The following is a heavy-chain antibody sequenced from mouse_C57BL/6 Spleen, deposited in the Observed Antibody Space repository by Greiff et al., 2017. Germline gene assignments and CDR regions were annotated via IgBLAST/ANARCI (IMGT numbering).Heavy chain of an antibody. CDR1: GYTFPDYN. Sequence: EVQVVESGPELVKPGASVKIPCKASGYTFPDYNMDWVKQSHGKSLEWIGDINPNNGGTIYNQKFKGKATLTVDKSSSTAYMELRSLTSEDTAVYYCARSELTSAMDYWGQGTSVTVSS. V-gene: IGHV1-18*01. J-gene: IGHJ4*01. D-gene: IGHD4-1*01. CDR3: ARSELTSAMDY. CDR2: INPNNGGT.